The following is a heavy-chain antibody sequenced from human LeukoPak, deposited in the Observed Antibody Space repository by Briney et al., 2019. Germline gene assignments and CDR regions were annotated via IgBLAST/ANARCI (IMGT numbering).Heavy chain of an antibody. CDR2: INRNGFST. CDR1: GFNFDDYG. J-gene: IGHJ4*02. V-gene: IGHV3-20*04. CDR3: ARRDGPFDY. Sequence: GGSLRLSCAASGFNFDDYGMSWVRQAPGKGLGWVSGINRNGFSTGYVDSVKGRFTISRDNGKNSLYLQMNSLRAEDTAFYYCARRDGPFDYWGQGTLVTVSS. D-gene: IGHD5-24*01.